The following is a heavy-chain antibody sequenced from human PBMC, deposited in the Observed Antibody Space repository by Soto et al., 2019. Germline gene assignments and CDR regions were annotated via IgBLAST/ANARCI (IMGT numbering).Heavy chain of an antibody. V-gene: IGHV3-30*03. Sequence: GGALGLTVAASGVTFSSYGMHWVRQAPGKGLEWVAVISYDGSNKYYADSVKGRFTISRDNSKNTLYLQMNSLRAEDTAVYYCARGRGYCTNAVCRNHYFDYWGQGTPVPVSS. D-gene: IGHD2-8*01. CDR3: ARGRGYCTNAVCRNHYFDY. CDR1: GVTFSSYG. CDR2: ISYDGSNK. J-gene: IGHJ4*02.